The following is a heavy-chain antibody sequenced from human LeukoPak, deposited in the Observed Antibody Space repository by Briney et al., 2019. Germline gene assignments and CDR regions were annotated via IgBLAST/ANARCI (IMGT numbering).Heavy chain of an antibody. Sequence: SETLSLTCTVSDISFSNYYWSWIRQPPGKGLEWIGYIYNSGNTNYSPSLKSRVTISLDTSENQFSLRPSSVTAADTAVYYCARLGDFHGSGSYFDFWGQGTLVTVSS. D-gene: IGHD3-10*01. CDR2: IYNSGNT. CDR3: ARLGDFHGSGSYFDF. J-gene: IGHJ5*01. CDR1: DISFSNYY. V-gene: IGHV4-59*08.